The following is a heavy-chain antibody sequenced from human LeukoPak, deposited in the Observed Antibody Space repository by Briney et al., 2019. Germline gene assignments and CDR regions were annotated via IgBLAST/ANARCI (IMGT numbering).Heavy chain of an antibody. CDR3: ARTTEGGYSGYFYYYYMDV. V-gene: IGHV4-39*07. CDR2: VYYSGST. J-gene: IGHJ6*03. Sequence: SETLSLTCTVSSASISSSDYYWGWIRQPPGKGLDWIGNVYYSGSTYYKPSLKGRVTISLDTSRNQFSLKLRSVTAADTAVYYCARTTEGGYSGYFYYYYMDVWGKGTTVTISS. CDR1: SASISSSDYY. D-gene: IGHD5-12*01.